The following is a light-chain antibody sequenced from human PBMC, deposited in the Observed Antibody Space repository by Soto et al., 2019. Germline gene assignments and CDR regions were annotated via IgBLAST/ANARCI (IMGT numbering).Light chain of an antibody. J-gene: IGKJ1*01. CDR2: AAS. Sequence: DIQMTQSPSSLSASVGDRVTITCRASQSISSYLNWYQQKPGKAPKLLIYAASSLQSGVPSRFSGSGSGTDFTLTISSLQPEDFATYYCQQSYSTPWTLSQGTKVDIK. V-gene: IGKV1-39*01. CDR3: QQSYSTPWT. CDR1: QSISSY.